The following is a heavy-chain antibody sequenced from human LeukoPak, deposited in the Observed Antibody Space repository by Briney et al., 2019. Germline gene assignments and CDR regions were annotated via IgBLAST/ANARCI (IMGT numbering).Heavy chain of an antibody. CDR3: AKDHSTGWPNYLDY. V-gene: IGHV3-23*01. CDR2: ISGSGTST. D-gene: IGHD6-19*01. CDR1: GFAFNSYA. J-gene: IGHJ4*02. Sequence: GGSLRLSCAASGFAFNSYAMNWVRQAPGKGLQWVSAISGSGTSTYYAYSVKGRFTISRDNSKNTLYLQMNRLRAEDTAVYYCAKDHSTGWPNYLDYWGQGTLVTVSS.